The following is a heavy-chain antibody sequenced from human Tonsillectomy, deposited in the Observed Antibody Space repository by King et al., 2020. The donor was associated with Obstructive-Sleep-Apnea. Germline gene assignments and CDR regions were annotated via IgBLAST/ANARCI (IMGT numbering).Heavy chain of an antibody. Sequence: VQLVESGAEVKRPGASVKVSCKASGYTFASYGITWVRQAPGQGLEWMGWISAYNGNTNYAQKFQGRVSMTTDTSTSTAYMELRSLRSDDTAVYYCARDKLSPDFDPWGQGTLVTVSS. V-gene: IGHV1-18*04. CDR1: GYTFASYG. J-gene: IGHJ5*02. CDR2: ISAYNGNT. CDR3: ARDKLSPDFDP. D-gene: IGHD1-7*01.